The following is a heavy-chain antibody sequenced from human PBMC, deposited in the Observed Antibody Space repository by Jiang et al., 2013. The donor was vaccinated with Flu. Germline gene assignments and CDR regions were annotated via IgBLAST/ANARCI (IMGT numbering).Heavy chain of an antibody. D-gene: IGHD3-3*01. CDR1: GFTFGDYS. V-gene: IGHV3-49*04. Sequence: VESGGGLVQPGRSLRLSCTTSGFTFGDYSVTWVRQAPGKGLEWVGFIKSKAHGGTAEYAASAKGRFSISRDDSKSIAYLQMNSLKTDDTAVYYCTRTLVYDFWSGYYAYWGQGTLVTVSS. J-gene: IGHJ4*02. CDR2: IKSKAHGGTA. CDR3: TRTLVYDFWSGYYAY.